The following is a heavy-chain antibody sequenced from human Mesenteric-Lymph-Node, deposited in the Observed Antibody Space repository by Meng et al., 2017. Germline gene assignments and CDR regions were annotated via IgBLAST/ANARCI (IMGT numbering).Heavy chain of an antibody. CDR1: GGSISSGGYS. CDR3: ARNGAYSMKS. Sequence: LRLQESGSGLVKPPQTLSLTCAVSGGSISSGGYSWSWIRQPPGKGLEWIGYIYHSGSTYYNPSLKSRVTISLDKSKNQFSLMMTSVTAADTALYFCARNGAYSMKSWGQGTLVTVSS. J-gene: IGHJ4*02. D-gene: IGHD4/OR15-4a*01. V-gene: IGHV4-30-2*01. CDR2: IYHSGST.